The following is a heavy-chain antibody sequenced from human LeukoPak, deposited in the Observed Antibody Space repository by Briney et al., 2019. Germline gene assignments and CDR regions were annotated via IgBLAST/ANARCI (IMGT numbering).Heavy chain of an antibody. D-gene: IGHD6-6*01. Sequence: GESLKISCKGSGYSFTSYWIGWVLQMPGKGLEWMVIIYPGDSDTRYSPSFQGQVTISADKSISTAYLQWSSLKASDTAIYYCARLSFGPYSSSSNDYWGQGTLVTVSS. V-gene: IGHV5-51*01. J-gene: IGHJ4*02. CDR2: IYPGDSDT. CDR3: ARLSFGPYSSSSNDY. CDR1: GYSFTSYW.